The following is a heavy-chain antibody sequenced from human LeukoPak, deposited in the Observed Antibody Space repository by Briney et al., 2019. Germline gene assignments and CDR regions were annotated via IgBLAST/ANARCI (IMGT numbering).Heavy chain of an antibody. V-gene: IGHV1-2*02. Sequence: ASVKVSCKASGYTFTGYYMHWVRQAPGQGLEWMGWINPNSGGTNYAQKFQGRVTMTRDTSISTAYMELSRLRSDDTAVYYCARGRYYYDSSGYYSGYWGQGTLVTVSS. J-gene: IGHJ4*02. CDR3: ARGRYYYDSSGYYSGY. CDR2: INPNSGGT. D-gene: IGHD3-22*01. CDR1: GYTFTGYY.